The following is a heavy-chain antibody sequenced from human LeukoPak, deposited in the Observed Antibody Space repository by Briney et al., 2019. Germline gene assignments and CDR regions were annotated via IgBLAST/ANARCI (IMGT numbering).Heavy chain of an antibody. CDR1: GYNFTDFY. V-gene: IGHV1-2*02. CDR2: IKPNSGAT. D-gene: IGHD1-14*01. CDR3: ARDPPMAGTPSLDS. J-gene: IGHJ5*01. Sequence: ASVKVSCKTSGYNFTDFYIHWVRQAPAQGLEWMGLIKPNSGATKYAEKFQGRVTMTTETSMSTAFMELSRLRSDDTADYYCARDPPMAGTPSLDSWGQGTPVIVSS.